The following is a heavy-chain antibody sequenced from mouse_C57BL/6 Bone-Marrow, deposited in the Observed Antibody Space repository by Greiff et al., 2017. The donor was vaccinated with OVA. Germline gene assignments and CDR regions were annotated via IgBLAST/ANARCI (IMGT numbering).Heavy chain of an antibody. J-gene: IGHJ2*01. CDR3: ARPRTLYYLDY. CDR2: ISSCSSTI. CDR1: GFTFSDYG. V-gene: IGHV5-17*01. Sequence: DVMLVESGGGLVKPGGSLKLSCAASGFTFSDYGMHWVRQAPEKGLEWVAYISSCSSTIYYADTVKGRFTISRDNATNALFLQMTSLRSEDTAMYYCARPRTLYYLDYWGQGTTLTVSS.